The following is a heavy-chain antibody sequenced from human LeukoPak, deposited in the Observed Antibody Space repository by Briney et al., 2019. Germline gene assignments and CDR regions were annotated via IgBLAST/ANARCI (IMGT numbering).Heavy chain of an antibody. Sequence: SQTLSLTCTVSGGSISSGSYYWSWIRQPAGKGLEWIGRIYTSGSTNYNPSLKSRVTISVDTSKNQFSLKLSSVTAADTAAYYCARHWSVVPHQYYYDSSGYYFDYWGQGTLVTVSS. V-gene: IGHV4-61*02. J-gene: IGHJ4*02. CDR1: GGSISSGSYY. CDR3: ARHWSVVPHQYYYDSSGYYFDY. D-gene: IGHD3-22*01. CDR2: IYTSGST.